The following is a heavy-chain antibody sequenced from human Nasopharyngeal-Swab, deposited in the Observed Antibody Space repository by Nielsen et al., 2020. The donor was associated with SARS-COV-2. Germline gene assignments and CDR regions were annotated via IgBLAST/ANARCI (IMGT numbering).Heavy chain of an antibody. J-gene: IGHJ5*02. Sequence: ASVKVSCKASGYTFTSYYMHWVRQAPGQGLEWMGIINPSGGSTSYAQKFQGRVTMTRDTPTSTVYMELSSLRSEDTAVYYCARVPTVGGDYTDGDHWFDPWGQGTLVTVSS. CDR1: GYTFTSYY. D-gene: IGHD4-17*01. V-gene: IGHV1-46*01. CDR2: INPSGGST. CDR3: ARVPTVGGDYTDGDHWFDP.